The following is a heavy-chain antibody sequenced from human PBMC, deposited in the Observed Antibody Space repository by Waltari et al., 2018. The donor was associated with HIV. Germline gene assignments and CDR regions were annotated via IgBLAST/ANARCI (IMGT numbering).Heavy chain of an antibody. D-gene: IGHD5-12*01. Sequence: EVQLVESGGGLVQPGGSLRLSCAASGLPFSSYEMNWVRQAPGKGLEWVSYISSSGNTIYYADSVKGRFTISRDTAKNSLYLQMNSLRAEDTAVYYCARGTTSGYEFYYYYYMDVWGKGTTVTVSS. J-gene: IGHJ6*03. CDR1: GLPFSSYE. CDR3: ARGTTSGYEFYYYYYMDV. CDR2: ISSSGNTI. V-gene: IGHV3-48*03.